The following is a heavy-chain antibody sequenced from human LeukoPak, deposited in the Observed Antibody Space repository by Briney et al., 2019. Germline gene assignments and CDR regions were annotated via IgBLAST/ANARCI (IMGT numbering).Heavy chain of an antibody. J-gene: IGHJ3*02. V-gene: IGHV1-2*02. CDR3: ARASYYGSGSYYNSDAFDI. Sequence: GASVKVSCKASGYIFTGYYLFWVRQAPGQGLEWMGWINPNGGATRYAQKFQGRVTMTRDTSISTAYMELSRLRSDDTAVYYCARASYYGSGSYYNSDAFDIWGQGTMVTVSS. CDR2: INPNGGAT. D-gene: IGHD3-10*01. CDR1: GYIFTGYY.